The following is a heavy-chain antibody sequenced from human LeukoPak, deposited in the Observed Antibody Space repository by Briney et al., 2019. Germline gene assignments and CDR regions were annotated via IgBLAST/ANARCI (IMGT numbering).Heavy chain of an antibody. CDR2: IGGSGTRT. J-gene: IGHJ3*02. V-gene: IGHV3-23*01. Sequence: GGTLRLSCSASGFTFTTYGMNWVRQAPGKGLEWVSGIGGSGTRTYYADSVRGRFTISRDNSKNTLYLQMNSLRAEDTAVYYCATGDYGAFDIWGQGTMVTVSS. CDR1: GFTFTTYG. CDR3: ATGDYGAFDI. D-gene: IGHD4-17*01.